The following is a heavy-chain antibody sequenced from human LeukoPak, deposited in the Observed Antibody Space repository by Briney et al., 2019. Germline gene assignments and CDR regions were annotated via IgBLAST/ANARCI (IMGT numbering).Heavy chain of an antibody. D-gene: IGHD5-24*01. V-gene: IGHV1-24*01. CDR2: FDPEDGET. Sequence: ASVKFSCKVSGYTLTELSMHWVRQAPGKGLEWMGGFDPEDGETIYAQKFQGRVTMTEDTPTDTAYMELSSLRSEDTAVYYCATDPFVMATTQGHYWGQGTLVTVSS. J-gene: IGHJ4*02. CDR1: GYTLTELS. CDR3: ATDPFVMATTQGHY.